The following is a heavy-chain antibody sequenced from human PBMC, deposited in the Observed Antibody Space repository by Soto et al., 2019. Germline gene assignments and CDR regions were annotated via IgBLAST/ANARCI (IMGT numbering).Heavy chain of an antibody. J-gene: IGHJ4*02. CDR2: INPNSGGT. CDR1: GYTFTGYY. D-gene: IGHD2-2*01. V-gene: IGHV1-2*04. Sequence: ASVKVSCKASGYTFTGYYMHWVRQAPGQGLEWMGWINPNSGGTNYAQKFQGWVTMTRDTSISTAYMELSRLRSDDTAVYYCARGVIVVVPAAIGGYYFDYWGQGPLVTVSS. CDR3: ARGVIVVVPAAIGGYYFDY.